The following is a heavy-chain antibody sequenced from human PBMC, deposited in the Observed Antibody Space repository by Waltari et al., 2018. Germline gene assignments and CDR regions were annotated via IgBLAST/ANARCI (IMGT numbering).Heavy chain of an antibody. V-gene: IGHV3-23*04. CDR2: ISGSGGST. Sequence: EVQLVESGGGLVQPGGSLRLSCAASGFTFSSYAMSWVRQAPGKGLEWVSAISGSGGSTYYADSVKGRFTISRDNSKNTLYLQMNSLRAEDTAVYYCAKMLPHYYGSGSYYKGFDYWGQGTLVTVSS. CDR3: AKMLPHYYGSGSYYKGFDY. CDR1: GFTFSSYA. J-gene: IGHJ4*02. D-gene: IGHD3-10*01.